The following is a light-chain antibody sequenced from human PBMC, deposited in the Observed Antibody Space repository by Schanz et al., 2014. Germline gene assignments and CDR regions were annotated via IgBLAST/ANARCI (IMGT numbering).Light chain of an antibody. CDR3: GTWDLSLSSVI. Sequence: QSVLTQPPSVSAAPGQKVTISCSGSGSNIGSKSVSWYQQLPGTAPKLLIFDNNQRPSGIPDRFSGSKSGTSATLGITGLQTGDEADYYCGTWDLSLSSVIFGGGTKLTVL. V-gene: IGLV1-51*01. CDR2: DNN. CDR1: GSNIGSKS. J-gene: IGLJ2*01.